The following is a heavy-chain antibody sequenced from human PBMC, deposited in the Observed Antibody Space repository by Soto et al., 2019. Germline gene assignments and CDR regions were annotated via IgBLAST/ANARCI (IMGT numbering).Heavy chain of an antibody. Sequence: TLSLTCPVSGGSPRSGNFYLGWVRQPPGKGLEWIGYIDYSGNTFYNPSLKSRLTVSVDTSRNQFSLRLSSVTAADTAVYYCARYCSSTSCLNFDYWGRGTLVTVSS. CDR2: IDYSGNT. CDR1: GGSPRSGNFY. D-gene: IGHD2-2*01. J-gene: IGHJ4*02. V-gene: IGHV4-30-4*01. CDR3: ARYCSSTSCLNFDY.